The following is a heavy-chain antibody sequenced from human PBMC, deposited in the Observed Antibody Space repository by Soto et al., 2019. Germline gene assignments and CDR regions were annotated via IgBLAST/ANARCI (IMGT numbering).Heavy chain of an antibody. CDR1: GFTFGSYW. J-gene: IGHJ4*02. V-gene: IGHV3-7*01. Sequence: EVRLVESGGGLVQPGGSLRLSCAASGFTFGSYWMNWVRQGPGKGLEWVANIKQDGSEKNYVDSVKGRFSISRDNAQNAVSVQRDSVRAEDTGGYSCGGGGGGVIDSWGQGALVTVSP. CDR3: GGGGGGVIDS. D-gene: IGHD3-16*01. CDR2: IKQDGSEK.